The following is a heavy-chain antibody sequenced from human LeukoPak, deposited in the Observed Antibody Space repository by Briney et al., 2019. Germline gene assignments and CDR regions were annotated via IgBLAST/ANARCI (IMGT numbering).Heavy chain of an antibody. Sequence: NPSETLSLTCAVYGGSFSGYYWSWIRQPPGKGLEWIGEINHSGSTNYIPSLKSRVTISVDTSKNQFSLKLSSVTAADTAVYYCARMGRERRSAYMDVWGKGTTVTVSS. V-gene: IGHV4-34*01. CDR3: ARMGRERRSAYMDV. D-gene: IGHD3-16*01. CDR1: GGSFSGYY. J-gene: IGHJ6*03. CDR2: INHSGST.